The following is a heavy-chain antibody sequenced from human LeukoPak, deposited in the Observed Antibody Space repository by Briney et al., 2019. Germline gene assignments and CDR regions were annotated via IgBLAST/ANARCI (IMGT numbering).Heavy chain of an antibody. J-gene: IGHJ4*02. CDR2: ISAYNGNT. CDR3: ARDLLKSGYGPYDY. D-gene: IGHD5-12*01. V-gene: IGHV1-18*01. Sequence: ASVKVSCKASGYTFTSYGISWVRQAPGQGLEWMGWISAYNGNTNYAQKLQGRVTMTTDTSTSTAYVELRSLRSDDTVVYYCARDLLKSGYGPYDYWGQGTLVTVSS. CDR1: GYTFTSYG.